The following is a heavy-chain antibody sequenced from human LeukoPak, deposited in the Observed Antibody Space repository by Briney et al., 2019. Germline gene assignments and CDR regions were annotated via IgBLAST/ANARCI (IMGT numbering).Heavy chain of an antibody. CDR1: GGSISSSSYY. Sequence: SETLSLTCTVSGGSISSSSYYWGWIRQPPGKGLEWIGSIYYSGSTYYNPSLKSRVTISVDTSKNQFSLKLSSVTAADTAVYYCARGVSSWYKGELDYWGQGTLVTVSS. CDR2: IYYSGST. V-gene: IGHV4-39*07. J-gene: IGHJ4*02. D-gene: IGHD6-13*01. CDR3: ARGVSSWYKGELDY.